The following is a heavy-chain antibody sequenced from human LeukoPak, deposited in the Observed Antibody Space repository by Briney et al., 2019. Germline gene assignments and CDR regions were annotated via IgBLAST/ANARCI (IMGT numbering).Heavy chain of an antibody. J-gene: IGHJ3*02. CDR1: TFTLSKYW. D-gene: IGHD3-3*01. CDR3: ARDSARVTRERFLEWLSGHGAFDI. V-gene: IGHV3-7*01. CDR2: IKKEDGSEK. Sequence: GGSLRLSCAASTFTLSKYWMTWVRQAPGKGLEWVANIKKEDGSEKNYVASVKGRFTISRDNAKNSLYLQMNSLRAEDTAVYYCARDSARVTRERFLEWLSGHGAFDIWGQGTMVTVSS.